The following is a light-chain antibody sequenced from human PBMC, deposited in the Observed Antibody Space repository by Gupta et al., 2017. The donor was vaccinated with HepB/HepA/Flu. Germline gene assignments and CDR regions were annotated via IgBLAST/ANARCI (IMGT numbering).Light chain of an antibody. V-gene: IGKV1-5*03. J-gene: IGKJ2*01. Sequence: DIQTTNSPSTLSASVGHRVTIPCRASQSISSWLAWYQQKTGKAPKLLIYTASSLESGVPSTFSGSGSGTEFTLTISSLQPDDFATYYCQQYNSYSVTFGQGTKLEIK. CDR1: QSISSW. CDR3: QQYNSYSVT. CDR2: TAS.